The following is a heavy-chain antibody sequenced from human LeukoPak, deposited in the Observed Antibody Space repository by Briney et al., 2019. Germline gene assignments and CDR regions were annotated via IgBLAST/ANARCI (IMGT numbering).Heavy chain of an antibody. V-gene: IGHV4-61*01. Sequence: SETLSLTCTVSGGSVSSGSYYWSWIRQPPGKGLEWIGYIYYSGSTNYNPSLKSRVTISVDTSKNQFSLKLSSVTAADTAVYYCASRGRQTTGFDYWGREPWSPSPQ. CDR1: GGSVSSGSYY. D-gene: IGHD3-10*01. J-gene: IGHJ4*02. CDR2: IYYSGST. CDR3: ASRGRQTTGFDY.